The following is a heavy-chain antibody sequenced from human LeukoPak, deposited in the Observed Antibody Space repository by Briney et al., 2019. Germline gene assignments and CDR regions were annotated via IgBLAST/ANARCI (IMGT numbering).Heavy chain of an antibody. Sequence: GGALRLSCTASGFTFSTYPMYWVRQAPGKGLEWVSAITANGDTTYYADSMKGRFTFSRDNSKDTLYLQMSSLRAEDTAVYYCAKGQLWFGEFSYFDYWGQGTLVTVSS. J-gene: IGHJ4*02. D-gene: IGHD3-10*01. CDR3: AKGQLWFGEFSYFDY. CDR2: ITANGDTT. V-gene: IGHV3-23*01. CDR1: GFTFSTYP.